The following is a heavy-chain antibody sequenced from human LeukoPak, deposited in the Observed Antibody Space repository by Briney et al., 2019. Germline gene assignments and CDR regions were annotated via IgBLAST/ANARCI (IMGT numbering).Heavy chain of an antibody. CDR1: GYTFTSYG. D-gene: IGHD3-22*01. Sequence: ASVKVSCKASGYTFTSYGISWVRQAPGQGLEWMGWISAYNGNTNYAQKLQGRVTMTTDTSTSTAYMELRSLRSDDTAVYYCARDPPAYYYDSSGYGDAFDIWGQGTMVTVSS. CDR3: ARDPPAYYYDSSGYGDAFDI. CDR2: ISAYNGNT. J-gene: IGHJ3*02. V-gene: IGHV1-18*01.